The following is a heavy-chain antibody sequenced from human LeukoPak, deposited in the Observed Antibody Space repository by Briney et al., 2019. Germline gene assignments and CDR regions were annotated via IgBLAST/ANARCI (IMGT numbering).Heavy chain of an antibody. CDR2: IIPILGIA. J-gene: IGHJ4*02. CDR1: GYTFTSYY. D-gene: IGHD1-7*01. V-gene: IGHV1-69*04. CDR3: ARVGNYGPFDY. Sequence: SVKVSCKASGYTFTSYYMHWVRQAPGQGLEWMGRIIPILGIANYAQKFQGRVTITADKSTSTAYMELISLRSEDTAVYYCARVGNYGPFDYWGQGTLVTVSS.